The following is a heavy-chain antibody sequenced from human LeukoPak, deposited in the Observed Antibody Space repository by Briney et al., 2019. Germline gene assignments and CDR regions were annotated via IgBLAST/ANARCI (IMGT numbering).Heavy chain of an antibody. J-gene: IGHJ4*02. CDR2: ISGSGGST. D-gene: IGHD3-3*01. Sequence: GGSLRLFCAASGFTSSSYATSWVRQAPGKGPEWVSAISGSGGSTYYADSMKGRFTISRDNSKNTLYLQMNSLRAEDTAVYYCAKTPRSGSPAFFDYWGQGTLVTASS. V-gene: IGHV3-23*01. CDR1: GFTSSSYA. CDR3: AKTPRSGSPAFFDY.